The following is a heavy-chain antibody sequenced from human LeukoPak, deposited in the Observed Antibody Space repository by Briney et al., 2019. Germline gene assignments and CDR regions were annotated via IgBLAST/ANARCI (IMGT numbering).Heavy chain of an antibody. CDR1: GGSISSSGYC. V-gene: IGHV4-39*01. Sequence: PSETLSLTCTVSGGSISSSGYCWGWIRQPPGKGLESIGSICYSGNTYYNPSLKSRVTISLDASQNQFSLRLSSVTAADTAVFYCARSYNNSWYAFDYWGQGTLVTVSS. D-gene: IGHD6-13*01. CDR3: ARSYNNSWYAFDY. CDR2: ICYSGNT. J-gene: IGHJ4*02.